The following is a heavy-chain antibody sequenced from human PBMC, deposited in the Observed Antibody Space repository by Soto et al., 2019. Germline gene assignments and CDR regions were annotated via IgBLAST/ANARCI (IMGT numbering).Heavy chain of an antibody. V-gene: IGHV3-33*01. J-gene: IGHJ3*02. Sequence: PGGSLRLSCAASGFTISSYGMHWVRQAPGKGLEWVAVIWYDGSNKYYADSVKGRFTISRDNSKNTAYLQMNSLKTEDTALYYCARQLNDDFDIWGQGTMVTVSS. CDR3: ARQLNDDFDI. D-gene: IGHD1-1*01. CDR2: IWYDGSNK. CDR1: GFTISSYG.